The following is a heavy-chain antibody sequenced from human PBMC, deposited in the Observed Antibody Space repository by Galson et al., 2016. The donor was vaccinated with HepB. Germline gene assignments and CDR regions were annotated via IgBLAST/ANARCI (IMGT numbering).Heavy chain of an antibody. D-gene: IGHD5-18*01. J-gene: IGHJ4*02. Sequence: SVKVSCKASGYRFFTYGISWVRQAPGQGLEWLGWISANSGNPIYAQKFQDRVTMTRDTSASTVYMDLRSLRSDDTAVYYCARDVQLRFDYWGQGTLVTVSS. CDR3: ARDVQLRFDY. CDR2: ISANSGNP. CDR1: GYRFFTYG. V-gene: IGHV1-18*04.